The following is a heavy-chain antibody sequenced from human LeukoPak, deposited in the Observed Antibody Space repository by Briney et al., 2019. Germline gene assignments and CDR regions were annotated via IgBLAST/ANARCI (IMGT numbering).Heavy chain of an antibody. J-gene: IGHJ5*02. CDR2: MNPNSGNT. D-gene: IGHD6-13*01. V-gene: IGHV1-8*01. CDR1: GYTFTSYD. CDR3: ARGCIAAAGTRNWFDP. Sequence: GASVKVSCKASGYTFTSYDINWVRQATGQGLEWMGWMNPNSGNTGYAQKFQGRVTMTRNTSISTAYMELRSLRSEDTAVYYCARGCIAAAGTRNWFDPWGQGTLVTVSS.